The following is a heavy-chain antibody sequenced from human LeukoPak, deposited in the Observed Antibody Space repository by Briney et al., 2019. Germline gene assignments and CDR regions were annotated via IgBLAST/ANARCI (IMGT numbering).Heavy chain of an antibody. CDR2: VYYSGNT. CDR3: ARDCTSCYSNRAFDI. Sequence: SETLSLTCSVSGGSIASTHNYWVWIRQSPGKGLEWIATVYYSGNTYYSPSLRGRLTISVDTSKNQFSLKLSSVTAADTAVYYCARDCTSCYSNRAFDIWGQGTMVTVSS. V-gene: IGHV4-39*07. J-gene: IGHJ3*02. D-gene: IGHD2-2*02. CDR1: GGSIASTHNY.